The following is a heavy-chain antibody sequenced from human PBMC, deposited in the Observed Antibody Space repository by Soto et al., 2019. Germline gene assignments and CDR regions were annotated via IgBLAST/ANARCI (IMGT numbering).Heavy chain of an antibody. J-gene: IGHJ6*02. CDR3: AREKGHTYYDFWSGYYPYGMDV. CDR1: GFTFSSYS. D-gene: IGHD3-3*01. Sequence: PGGSLRLSCAASGFTFSSYSMNWVRQAPGKGLEWVSSISSSSSYIYYADSVKGRFTISRDNAKNSLYLQMNSLRAEDTAVYYCAREKGHTYYDFWSGYYPYGMDVWGQGTTVTVSS. V-gene: IGHV3-21*01. CDR2: ISSSSSYI.